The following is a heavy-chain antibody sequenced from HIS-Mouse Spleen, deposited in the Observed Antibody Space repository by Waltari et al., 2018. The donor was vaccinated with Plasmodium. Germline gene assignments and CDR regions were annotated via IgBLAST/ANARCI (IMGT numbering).Heavy chain of an antibody. D-gene: IGHD7-27*01. CDR2: IYYSGST. V-gene: IGHV4-30-4*01. J-gene: IGHJ4*02. CDR3: ARGLTGDLRVDY. CDR1: GGSISSGDYY. Sequence: QVQLQESGPGLVKPSQTLSLTCTVSGGSISSGDYYWSWIRQPPGKGLEWIGYIYYSGSTYHNPALKSRVTISETSKNQFSLKLSSVTAADTAVYYCARGLTGDLRVDYWGQGTLVTVSS.